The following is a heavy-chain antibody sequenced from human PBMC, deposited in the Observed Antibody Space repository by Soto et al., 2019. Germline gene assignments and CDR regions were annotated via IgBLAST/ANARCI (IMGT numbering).Heavy chain of an antibody. D-gene: IGHD1-1*01. CDR3: ARELERRNFDY. CDR1: GFTFSSYA. CDR2: ISYDGSNK. J-gene: IGHJ4*02. Sequence: GGSLRLSCAASGFTFSSYAMHWVRQAPGKGLEWVAVISYDGSNKYYADSVKGRFTISRDNSKNTLYLQMNSLRAEDTAVYYCARELERRNFDYWGQGTLVTGSS. V-gene: IGHV3-30-3*01.